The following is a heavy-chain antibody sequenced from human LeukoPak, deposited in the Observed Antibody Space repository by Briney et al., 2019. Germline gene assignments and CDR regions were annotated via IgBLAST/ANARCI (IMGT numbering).Heavy chain of an antibody. CDR3: ARDGPLRGKDFEVVNRAFDI. CDR1: GFTFSSYW. Sequence: GGSLRLSCAASGFTFSSYWMSWVRQAPGKGLEWVANIKQDGSEKYYVDSVKGRFTISRDNAKNSLYLQMNSLRAEDTAVYYCARDGPLRGKDFEVVNRAFDIWGQGTMVTVSS. J-gene: IGHJ3*02. CDR2: IKQDGSEK. D-gene: IGHD3-3*01. V-gene: IGHV3-7*01.